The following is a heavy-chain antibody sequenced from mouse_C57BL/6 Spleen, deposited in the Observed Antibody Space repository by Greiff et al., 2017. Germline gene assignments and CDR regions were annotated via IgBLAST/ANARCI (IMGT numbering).Heavy chain of an antibody. J-gene: IGHJ4*01. CDR3: AAYYSFYDAMDY. V-gene: IGHV5-16*01. CDR1: GFTFSDYY. Sequence: EVMLVEPEGGLVQPGSSMKLSCTASGFTFSDYYLAWVRQVPEKGLEWVANINYDGSSTYYLDSLKSRFIISRDNAKNILYLQMSSLKAEDTATYYCAAYYSFYDAMDYWGQGTSVTVSS. D-gene: IGHD2-12*01. CDR2: INYDGSST.